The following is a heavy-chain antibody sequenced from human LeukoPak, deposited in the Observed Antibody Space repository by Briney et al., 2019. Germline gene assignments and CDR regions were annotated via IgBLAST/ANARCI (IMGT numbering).Heavy chain of an antibody. CDR2: ISSSGST. J-gene: IGHJ3*02. CDR1: GDSISRGDYY. V-gene: IGHV4-61*02. D-gene: IGHD3-22*01. CDR3: ARGPYSYDSSGAFDI. Sequence: PSETLSLTCTVSGDSISRGDYYWSWIRQPAGKGLEWIGRISSSGSTNYNPSLKSRVTISVDTSKNQFSLKLSSVTAADTAVYVCARGPYSYDSSGAFDIWGQGTMVTVSS.